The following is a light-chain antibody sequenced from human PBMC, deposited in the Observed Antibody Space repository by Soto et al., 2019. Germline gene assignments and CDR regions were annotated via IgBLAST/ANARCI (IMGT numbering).Light chain of an antibody. CDR2: AAS. V-gene: IGKV1-39*01. Sequence: DIQMTQSPSSLSASVGDRVTITCRASQSISSYLNWYQQKPAKAPKLLIYAASSLQSGGPSRFSGSGSGTDFTLTISSLQPEDFSTYYCQLSYSTPPWTFGQGTKVEIK. J-gene: IGKJ1*01. CDR3: QLSYSTPPWT. CDR1: QSISSY.